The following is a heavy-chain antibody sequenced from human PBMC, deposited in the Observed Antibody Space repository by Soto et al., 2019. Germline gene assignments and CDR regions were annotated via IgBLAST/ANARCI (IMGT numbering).Heavy chain of an antibody. D-gene: IGHD2-21*01. J-gene: IGHJ5*02. CDR2: INHSGST. V-gene: IGHV4-34*01. Sequence: PSETLSLTCAVYGGSFSGYYWSWIRQPPGKGLEWIGEINHSGSTNYNPSLKSRVTISVDTAKNQFSLKLSSVTAADTAVYYCARGLRWFYQPGVAANWFDPWGQGTLVTVSS. CDR3: ARGLRWFYQPGVAANWFDP. CDR1: GGSFSGYY.